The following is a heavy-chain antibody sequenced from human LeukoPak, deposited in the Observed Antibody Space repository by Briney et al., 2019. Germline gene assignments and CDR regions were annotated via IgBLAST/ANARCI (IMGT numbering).Heavy chain of an antibody. J-gene: IGHJ5*02. V-gene: IGHV1-69*04. Sequence: SVKVSCKASGGTFSSYAISWVRQAPGQGLEWMGRIIPILGIANYAQKFQGRVTITADKSTSTAYMELSSLRSEDTAVYYCARASDGPRSVGATIGWFDPWGQGTLVTVSS. CDR3: ARASDGPRSVGATIGWFDP. CDR2: IIPILGIA. D-gene: IGHD1-26*01. CDR1: GGTFSSYA.